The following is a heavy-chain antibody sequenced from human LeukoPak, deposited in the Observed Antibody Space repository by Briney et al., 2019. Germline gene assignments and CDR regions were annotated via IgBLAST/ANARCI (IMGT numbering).Heavy chain of an antibody. CDR3: ARDLWAGYPGAFDI. V-gene: IGHV4-61*02. CDR2: IYTSGST. Sequence: SETLSLTCTVSGGSISSGSYYWSWIRQPAGKGLEWIGRIYTSGSTNYNPSLKSRVTISVDTSKNQFSLKLSSVTAADTAVYYCARDLWAGYPGAFDIWGQGTMVTVSS. CDR1: GGSISSGSYY. J-gene: IGHJ3*02. D-gene: IGHD3-16*01.